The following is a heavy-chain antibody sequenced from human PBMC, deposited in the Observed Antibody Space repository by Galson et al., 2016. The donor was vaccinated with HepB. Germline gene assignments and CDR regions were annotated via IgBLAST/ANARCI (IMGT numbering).Heavy chain of an antibody. D-gene: IGHD6-6*01. CDR3: ARQYSSSSFYYGMDV. V-gene: IGHV6-1*01. CDR2: TYYRSKWYN. Sequence: CAISGDSVSSNSATWNWIRQSPSRGLEWLGRTYYRSKWYNDYAVSVKSRVTINTDTSTNQFSPHLNSVTPEDTAVYYCARQYSSSSFYYGMDVWGPGTTVTVSS. CDR1: GDSVSSNSAT. J-gene: IGHJ6*02.